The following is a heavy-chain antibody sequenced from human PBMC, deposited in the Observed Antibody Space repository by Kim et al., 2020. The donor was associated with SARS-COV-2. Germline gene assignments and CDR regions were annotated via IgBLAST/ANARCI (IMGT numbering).Heavy chain of an antibody. V-gene: IGHV1-18*01. CDR1: GYTFTSYG. D-gene: IGHD3-10*01. Sequence: ASVKVSCKASGYTFTSYGISWVRQAPGQGLEWMGWISAYNGNTNYAQKLQGRVTMTTDTSTSTAYMELRSLRSDDTAVYYCARDYYGSGSYYGYSLFDPWGQGTLVTVSS. CDR3: ARDYYGSGSYYGYSLFDP. CDR2: ISAYNGNT. J-gene: IGHJ5*02.